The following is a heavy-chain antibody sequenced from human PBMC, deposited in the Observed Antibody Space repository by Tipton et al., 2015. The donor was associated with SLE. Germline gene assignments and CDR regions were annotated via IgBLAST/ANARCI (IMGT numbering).Heavy chain of an antibody. CDR3: ARRGSYMGPLQA. CDR2: VYYSGST. V-gene: IGHV4-59*08. D-gene: IGHD5-24*01. CDR1: GGSINNYN. Sequence: TLSLTCTVSGGSINNYNWSWIRQPPGKGLEWIGYVYYSGSTNYSPSLKSRVTISVDTSKNQFSLKLSSVTAADTAVYYCARRGSYMGPLQAWGLGTLVTVSS. J-gene: IGHJ5*02.